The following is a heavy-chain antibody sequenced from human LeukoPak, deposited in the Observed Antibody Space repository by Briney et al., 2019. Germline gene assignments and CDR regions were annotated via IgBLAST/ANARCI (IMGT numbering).Heavy chain of an antibody. J-gene: IGHJ4*02. CDR2: ISAYNGNT. V-gene: IGHV1-18*01. Sequence: GASVKVSCKASGYTFTSYGISWVRQAPGQGLEWMGWISAYNGNTNYAQKLQGRVTMTRNTSISTAYMELSSLRSEDTAVYYCAGGLVVATYWGQGTLVTVSS. D-gene: IGHD2-15*01. CDR1: GYTFTSYG. CDR3: AGGLVVATY.